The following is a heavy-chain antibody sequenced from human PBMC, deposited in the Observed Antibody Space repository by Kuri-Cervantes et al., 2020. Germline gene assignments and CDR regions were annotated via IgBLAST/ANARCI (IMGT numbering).Heavy chain of an antibody. CDR3: ARLGWGLGGGRNWFDP. D-gene: IGHD3/OR15-3a*01. CDR2: IYPSDSET. Sequence: GGSLRLSCKCSGYSFTSYWIGWVRQLPGKGLEWMGIIYPSDSETRYGPSFQGQVTISVDKSINTAYLQWSSLKASDAAMYYCARLGWGLGGGRNWFDPWGQGTLVTVSS. V-gene: IGHV5-51*01. CDR1: GYSFTSYW. J-gene: IGHJ5*02.